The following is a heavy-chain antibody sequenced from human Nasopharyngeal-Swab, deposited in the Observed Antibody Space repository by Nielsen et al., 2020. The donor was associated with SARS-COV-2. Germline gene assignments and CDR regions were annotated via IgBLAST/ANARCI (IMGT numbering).Heavy chain of an antibody. CDR2: IRSKANSYAT. Sequence: GESLKISCAASGFTFSGSAMHWVRQASGKGPEWVGRIRSKANSYATAYAASVKGRFTISRDDSKNTAYLQMNSLKTEDTAVYYCTGGVTMVRHWGQGTLVTVSS. D-gene: IGHD3-10*01. J-gene: IGHJ4*02. V-gene: IGHV3-73*01. CDR1: GFTFSGSA. CDR3: TGGVTMVRH.